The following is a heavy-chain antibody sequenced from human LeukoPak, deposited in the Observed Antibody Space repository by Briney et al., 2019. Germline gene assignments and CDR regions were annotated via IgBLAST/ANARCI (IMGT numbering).Heavy chain of an antibody. V-gene: IGHV3-23*01. CDR2: VSGSGGST. CDR1: GFXFSSYA. D-gene: IGHD3-3*01. J-gene: IGHJ6*02. Sequence: GGSLRLSCAASGFXFSSYAMSWVRQAPGKGLQWVSAVSGSGGSTYYADSVKGRFTISRDNSKNTLYLQMNSLRAEDTAVYYCAKDLSAGYYGMDVWGQGTTVTVSS. CDR3: AKDLSAGYYGMDV.